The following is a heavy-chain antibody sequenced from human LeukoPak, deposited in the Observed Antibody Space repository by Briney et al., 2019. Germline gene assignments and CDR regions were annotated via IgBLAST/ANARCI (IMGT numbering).Heavy chain of an antibody. D-gene: IGHD2-15*01. V-gene: IGHV3-30*18. CDR3: AKDIDCSGGSCYTWGYYGMDV. Sequence: GGSLRLSCAASGFTFSRYGMHWVREAPGQGLEWVAVISYDGCNKYYADSVKGRFTISRDNSKNTLYLQMNSLRAEDTAVYYCAKDIDCSGGSCYTWGYYGMDVWVKGTTVTVSS. CDR1: GFTFSRYG. J-gene: IGHJ6*04. CDR2: ISYDGCNK.